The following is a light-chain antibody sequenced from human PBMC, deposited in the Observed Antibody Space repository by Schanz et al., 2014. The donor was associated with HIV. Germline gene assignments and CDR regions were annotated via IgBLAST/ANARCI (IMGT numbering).Light chain of an antibody. CDR3: GSFTTRNTWV. CDR2: GVD. Sequence: HSALTQPASVSGSPGQSISISCTGTSSDIGPYNCVSWYQQRPGKAPKLVISGVDYRPSGVSNRFSGSKSGNTASLSISGLQAEDEADYYCGSFTTRNTWVFGGGTKVTVL. J-gene: IGLJ3*02. V-gene: IGLV2-14*03. CDR1: SSDIGPYNC.